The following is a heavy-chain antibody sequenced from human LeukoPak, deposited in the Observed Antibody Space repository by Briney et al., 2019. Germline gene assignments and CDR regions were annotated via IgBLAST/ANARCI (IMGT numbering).Heavy chain of an antibody. CDR1: GGSISSSSYY. CDR2: IYYSGST. CDR3: ARARDDYGDGAERYFDY. J-gene: IGHJ4*02. D-gene: IGHD4-17*01. Sequence: SETLSLTCTVSGGSISSSSYYWSWIRQPPGKGLEWIGYIYYSGSTNYNPSLKSRVTISVDTSKNQFSLKLSSVTAADTAVYYCARARDDYGDGAERYFDYWGQGTLVTVSS. V-gene: IGHV4-61*01.